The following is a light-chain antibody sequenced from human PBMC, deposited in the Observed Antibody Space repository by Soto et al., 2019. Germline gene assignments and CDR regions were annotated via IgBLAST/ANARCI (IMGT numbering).Light chain of an antibody. Sequence: QSARTQPASVSGSPGQAITISCPGTSSDVGGYNYVSWYQQHPGKAPKLMIYDVSNRPSGVSNRFSGSKSGNTASLTISGLQAEDEADYYCSSYTSSSTYYVFGTGTKVTVL. CDR3: SSYTSSSTYYV. J-gene: IGLJ1*01. CDR1: SSDVGGYNY. CDR2: DVS. V-gene: IGLV2-14*01.